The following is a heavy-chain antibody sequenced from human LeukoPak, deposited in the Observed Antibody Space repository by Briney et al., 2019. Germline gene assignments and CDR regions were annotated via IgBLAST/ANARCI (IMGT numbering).Heavy chain of an antibody. CDR3: ARQTYSSGWFYDY. V-gene: IGHV4-59*08. J-gene: IGHJ4*02. Sequence: SETLSLTCTVSGGSISSHYWSWIRQPPGKGLEWIGYIYYSGSTNYNPSLKSRVTISVDTSKNQFSLKLSSVTAADTAVYYCARQTYSSGWFYDYWGQGTLVTVSS. CDR1: GGSISSHY. CDR2: IYYSGST. D-gene: IGHD6-19*01.